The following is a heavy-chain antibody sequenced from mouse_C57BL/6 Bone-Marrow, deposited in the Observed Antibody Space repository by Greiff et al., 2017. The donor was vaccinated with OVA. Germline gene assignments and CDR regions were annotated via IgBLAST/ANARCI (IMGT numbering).Heavy chain of an antibody. CDR1: GYSFTGYF. CDR2: LNPYNGDT. Sequence: EVQLQQSGPELVKPGDSVKISCKASGYSFTGYFMNWVMQSHGKSLEWIGRLNPYNGDTFYNQKFKGKATLTVDKSSSTAHMELRSLTSEDSAVYYCAREDSRGAMDYWGQGTSVTVSS. CDR3: AREDSRGAMDY. V-gene: IGHV1-20*01. J-gene: IGHJ4*01.